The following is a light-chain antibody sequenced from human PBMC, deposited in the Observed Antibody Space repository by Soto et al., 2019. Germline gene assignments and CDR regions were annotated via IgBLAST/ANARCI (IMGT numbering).Light chain of an antibody. CDR2: GAS. J-gene: IGKJ1*01. V-gene: IGKV3-20*01. Sequence: EIVLTQSPGTLSLSPGERATLSCRASQSASSSYLAWYQQKPGQAPRLLIYGASSRATGLPDRFSGSGSGTDFTLTISRLEPEYFAVYYCQQYGSSRTFGQGTKVEIK. CDR3: QQYGSSRT. CDR1: QSASSSY.